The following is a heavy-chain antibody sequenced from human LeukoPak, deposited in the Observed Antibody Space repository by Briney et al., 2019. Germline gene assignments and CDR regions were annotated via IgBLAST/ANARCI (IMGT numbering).Heavy chain of an antibody. CDR2: IYSGGST. J-gene: IGHJ6*03. CDR3: ARVVSSSSIYYYYYMDV. V-gene: IGHV3-53*01. D-gene: IGHD6-6*01. Sequence: PGGSLRLSCAASGFTVSSNYMSWVRQAPGKGLEWGSVIYSGGSTYYADSVKGRFTISRDNSKNTLYLQMNSLRAEDTAVYYCARVVSSSSIYYYYYMDVWGKGTTVTVSS. CDR1: GFTVSSNY.